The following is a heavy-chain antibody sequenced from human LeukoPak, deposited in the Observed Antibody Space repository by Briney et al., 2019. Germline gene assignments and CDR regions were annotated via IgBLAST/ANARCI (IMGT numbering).Heavy chain of an antibody. CDR2: ISYDGSNK. D-gene: IGHD1-26*01. CDR1: GFTFSSYG. CDR3: AKGMRSGGATPSDF. Sequence: GGSLRLSCAASGFTFSSYGMHWVRQAPGKGLEWVAVISYDGSNKYYADSVKGRFTISRDNSKNTLYLQMNSLRAEDTAVYYCAKGMRSGGATPSDFWGQGTLVTVSS. V-gene: IGHV3-30*18. J-gene: IGHJ4*02.